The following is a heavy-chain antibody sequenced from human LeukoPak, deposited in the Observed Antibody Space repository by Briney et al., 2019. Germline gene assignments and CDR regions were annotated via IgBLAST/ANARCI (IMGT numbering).Heavy chain of an antibody. CDR3: AKSNGYGLIDI. J-gene: IGHJ3*02. Sequence: PSETLSLTCAVYGGSFSGYYWGWVRQHPGKALEWIGNIFYSGSTYYSPSLKSRVTISLDTSRNQFSLKLNSVTAADTAVYYCAKSNGYGLIDIWGQGTMVTVSS. CDR2: IFYSGST. D-gene: IGHD3-22*01. CDR1: GGSFSGYY. V-gene: IGHV4-34*12.